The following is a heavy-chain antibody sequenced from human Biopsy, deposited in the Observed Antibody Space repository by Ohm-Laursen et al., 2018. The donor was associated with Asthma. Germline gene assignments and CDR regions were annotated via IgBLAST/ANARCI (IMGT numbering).Heavy chain of an antibody. J-gene: IGHJ4*02. D-gene: IGHD3-3*01. CDR2: ISYDGSNK. CDR1: GFTLSSYG. CDR3: ASQSSGPDFWSGYYYFDY. Sequence: SLRLSCTASGFTLSSYGMHWVRQAPGKGLEWVAVISYDGSNKYYADSVKGRFTISRDNSKNTLYLQMNSLRAEDTAVYYCASQSSGPDFWSGYYYFDYWGQGTLVTVSS. V-gene: IGHV3-30*03.